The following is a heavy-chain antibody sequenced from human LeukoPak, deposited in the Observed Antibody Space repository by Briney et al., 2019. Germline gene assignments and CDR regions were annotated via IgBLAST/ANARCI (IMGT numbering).Heavy chain of an antibody. CDR2: IYYSGST. J-gene: IGHJ4*02. Sequence: LRLSCAASGFTFSSYEMNWVRQAPGKGLEWIGSIYYSGSTYYNPSLKSRVTISVDTSKNQFSLKLSSVTAADTAVYYCARLYPPATRFDYWGQGTLVTVSS. CDR1: GFTFSSYE. V-gene: IGHV4-38-2*01. CDR3: ARLYPPATRFDY. D-gene: IGHD5-24*01.